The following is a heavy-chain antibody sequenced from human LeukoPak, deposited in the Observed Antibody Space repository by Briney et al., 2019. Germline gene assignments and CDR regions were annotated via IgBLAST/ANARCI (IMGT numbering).Heavy chain of an antibody. CDR2: IYHSGST. CDR1: GGSISSSTYY. V-gene: IGHV4-39*01. Sequence: SETLSLTCTVSGGSISSSTYYWGWIRQPPGKGLEWIGTIYHSGSTYYNPSLKSRVTISVDTSKNQFSLKLSSVTAADTAVYYCARHPNRIAAAGTIDYWGQGTLVTVSS. J-gene: IGHJ4*02. D-gene: IGHD6-13*01. CDR3: ARHPNRIAAAGTIDY.